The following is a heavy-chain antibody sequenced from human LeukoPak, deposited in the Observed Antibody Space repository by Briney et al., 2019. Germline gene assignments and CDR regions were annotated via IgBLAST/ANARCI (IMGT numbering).Heavy chain of an antibody. V-gene: IGHV3-74*01. D-gene: IGHD5-24*01. J-gene: IGHJ4*02. CDR1: GFTVRSNY. Sequence: GGSLRLSCAASGFTVRSNYMNWVRQAPGKGLVWVSRINRDGSSTTYADSVKGRFTISRDNAKNTLYLQMNSLRAEDTAVYYCASDPVEMATAYYFDYWGQGTLVTVSS. CDR2: INRDGSST. CDR3: ASDPVEMATAYYFDY.